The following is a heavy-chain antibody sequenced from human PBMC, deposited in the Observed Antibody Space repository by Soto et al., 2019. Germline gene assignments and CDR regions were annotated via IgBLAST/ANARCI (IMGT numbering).Heavy chain of an antibody. CDR3: AKDKPGTTSFDY. Sequence: PGGSLRLSCAASGFTFSSYAMGWVRQAPGEGLEWVSAISGRGDTTHYADSVKGRFTISRDTSKNTLYLQMNTLRAEDTAVYYCAKDKPGTTSFDYWGRGTLVTVSS. CDR2: ISGRGDTT. V-gene: IGHV3-23*01. CDR1: GFTFSSYA. J-gene: IGHJ4*02. D-gene: IGHD1-1*01.